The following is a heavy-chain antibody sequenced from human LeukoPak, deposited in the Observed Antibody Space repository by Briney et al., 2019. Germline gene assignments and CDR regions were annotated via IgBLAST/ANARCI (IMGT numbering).Heavy chain of an antibody. CDR2: IKQDGSEK. D-gene: IGHD1-26*01. CDR1: GFTFSSYW. V-gene: IGHV3-7*01. J-gene: IGHJ4*02. Sequence: GGSLRLSCAASGFTFSSYWMSWVRQAPGKGLEWVATIKQDGSEKYYVDSVKGRFTISRDNAKNSLYLQMNSLRAEDTAVCYCARDPEGAITPENWGQGTLVTVSS. CDR3: ARDPEGAITPEN.